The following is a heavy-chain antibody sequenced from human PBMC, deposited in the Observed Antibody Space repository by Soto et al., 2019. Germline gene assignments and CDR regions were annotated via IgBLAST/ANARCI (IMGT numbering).Heavy chain of an antibody. CDR1: GGSISSSNW. V-gene: IGHV4-4*02. CDR3: ARDHTYYYDSSGSLIPYVWAFDI. CDR2: IYHSGST. Sequence: QVQLQESGPGLVKPSGTLSLTCAVSGGSISSSNWWSWVRQPPGKGLEWIGEIYHSGSTNYNPSLKSRVTISVDKSKNQFSLKLSSVTAADTAVYYCARDHTYYYDSSGSLIPYVWAFDIWGQGTMVTVSS. D-gene: IGHD3-22*01. J-gene: IGHJ3*02.